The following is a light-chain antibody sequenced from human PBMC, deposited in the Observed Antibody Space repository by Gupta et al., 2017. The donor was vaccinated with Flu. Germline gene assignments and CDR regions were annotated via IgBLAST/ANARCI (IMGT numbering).Light chain of an antibody. CDR1: SGSVSTNYY. CDR2: GTN. V-gene: IGLV8-61*01. Sequence: QTVVTQEPSFSVSPGGTVTLTCGLSSGSVSTNYYPSWYQQTPGQAPRTLIYGTNTRSSGVPDRFSGSIRGNKAALTITGAQADDESDYYCVLYMGSGISVFGGGTKLTVL. J-gene: IGLJ3*02. CDR3: VLYMGSGISV.